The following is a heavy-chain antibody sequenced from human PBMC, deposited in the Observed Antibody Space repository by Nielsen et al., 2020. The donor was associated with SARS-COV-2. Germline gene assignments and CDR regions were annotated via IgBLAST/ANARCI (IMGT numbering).Heavy chain of an antibody. J-gene: IGHJ4*02. CDR3: ARRGYCSGGSCPYYFDY. D-gene: IGHD2-15*01. Sequence: GGSLRLSCAASGFTFSSYSMNWVRQAPGKGLEWVGRTRNKANSYTTEYAASVKGRFTISRDDSKNSLYLQMNSLKTEDTAVYYCARRGYCSGGSCPYYFDYWGQGTLVTVSS. CDR2: TRNKANSYTT. CDR1: GFTFSSYS. V-gene: IGHV3-72*01.